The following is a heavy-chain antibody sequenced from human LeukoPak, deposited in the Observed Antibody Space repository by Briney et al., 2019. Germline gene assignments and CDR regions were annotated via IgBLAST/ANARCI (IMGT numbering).Heavy chain of an antibody. V-gene: IGHV4-39*07. J-gene: IGHJ3*02. CDR1: GGSISSSSYY. Sequence: PSQTLSLTCTVSGGSISSSSYYWGWIRQPPGKGLEWIGSIYYSGSTYYNPSLKTRVTISVDTSKNQFSLKLSPVTAADTAVYYCARGQYYYDSSGYHDAFDIWGQGTMVTVSS. CDR3: ARGQYYYDSSGYHDAFDI. D-gene: IGHD3-22*01. CDR2: IYYSGST.